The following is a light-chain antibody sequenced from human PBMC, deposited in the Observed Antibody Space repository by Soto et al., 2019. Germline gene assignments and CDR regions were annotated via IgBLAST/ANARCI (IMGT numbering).Light chain of an antibody. CDR1: QGISSY. J-gene: IGKJ5*01. CDR2: AAS. CDR3: QQLNSYPGIT. V-gene: IGKV1-9*01. Sequence: DIQLTQSPSFLSASVGDRVTITCRASQGISSYLAWYQQKPGKAPKLLIYAASTLQSGVPSRLSGSGSGTEFTLTISSLQPEDFATYYCQQLNSYPGITFGQGTRLEIK.